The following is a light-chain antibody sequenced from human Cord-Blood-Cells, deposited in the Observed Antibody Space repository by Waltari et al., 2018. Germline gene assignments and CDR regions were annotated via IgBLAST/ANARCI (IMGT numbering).Light chain of an antibody. CDR1: SSDVGCYNY. V-gene: IGLV2-23*01. CDR2: EGS. J-gene: IGLJ3*02. CDR3: CSYAGSSTLV. Sequence: QSALTQPASVSGSPGRSITIYRTGTSSDVGCYNYVSWYQQHQGKAPKLMIYEGSKRPSGVSNRFPGYKSGNTASLTISGLQAGDEADYYCCSYAGSSTLVFGGGTKLTVL.